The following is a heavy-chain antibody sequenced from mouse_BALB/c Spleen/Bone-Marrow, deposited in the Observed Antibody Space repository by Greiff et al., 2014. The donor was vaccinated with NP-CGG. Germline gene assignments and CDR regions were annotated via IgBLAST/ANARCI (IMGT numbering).Heavy chain of an antibody. J-gene: IGHJ1*01. CDR1: GFTFSGYA. Sequence: EVNLVESGGGLVKPGGSLKLSCAASGFTFSGYAMSWVRQTPEKRLEWVASISSGGSTFYPNSVKGRFTISRDNARNILYLQMSSLRSEDTAMYYCARRKTTILTTFYWYFDVWGAGTTVTVSS. D-gene: IGHD2-5*01. CDR3: ARRKTTILTTFYWYFDV. CDR2: ISSGGST. V-gene: IGHV5-6-5*01.